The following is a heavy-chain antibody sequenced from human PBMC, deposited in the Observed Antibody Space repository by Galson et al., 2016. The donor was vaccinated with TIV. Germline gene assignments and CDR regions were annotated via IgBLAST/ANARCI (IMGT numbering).Heavy chain of an antibody. J-gene: IGHJ6*03. V-gene: IGHV4-39*07. CDR1: GASINRGDCY. Sequence: TLSLTCTVSGASINRGDCYWAWIRQPPGKGLQWIGNIYYTGGTYYTPSLNSRVTISVDTSKNNFSLKLNSVTAADTAMYYCVREAGEVVPVDYYYYYIDVWGKGTAVTVSS. D-gene: IGHD2-2*01. CDR2: IYYTGGT. CDR3: VREAGEVVPVDYYYYYIDV.